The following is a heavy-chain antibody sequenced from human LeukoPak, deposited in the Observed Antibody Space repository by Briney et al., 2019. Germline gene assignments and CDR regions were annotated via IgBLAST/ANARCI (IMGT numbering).Heavy chain of an antibody. V-gene: IGHV3-30-3*01. Sequence: GGSLRLSCAASGFTFSSYAMHWVRQAPGKGLEWVAVISYDGSNKYYADSVKGRFTISRDNSKNTLYLQMNSLRAEDTAVYYCALDSPSYGHTFDYWGQGTLVTVSS. D-gene: IGHD5-24*01. CDR3: ALDSPSYGHTFDY. CDR2: ISYDGSNK. J-gene: IGHJ4*02. CDR1: GFTFSSYA.